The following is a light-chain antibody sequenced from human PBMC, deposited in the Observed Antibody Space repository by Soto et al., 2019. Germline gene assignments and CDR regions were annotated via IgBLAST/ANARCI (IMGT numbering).Light chain of an antibody. CDR2: GSY. Sequence: EIVLTEAPGTRSLFPWKRTTLSFMAVQSVSSSYLAWYQQKPGQAPRLLVYGSYHRATGIADRFSGSGSGTDFTLTISRLEPEDFAVYYCQHFGGPLPVTFGQGTRLEIK. CDR3: QHFGGPLPVT. J-gene: IGKJ5*01. CDR1: QSVSSSY. V-gene: IGKV3-20*01.